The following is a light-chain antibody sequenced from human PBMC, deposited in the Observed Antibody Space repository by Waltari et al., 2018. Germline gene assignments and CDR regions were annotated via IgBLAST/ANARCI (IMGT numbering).Light chain of an antibody. V-gene: IGLV2-14*03. Sequence: QSALTPPASVSGSPGQSITISCTGTSSDVGDYNYASWYQQHPGKAPKLMIYDVTNRPSGVSNRFSGSKSGNTASLTISGLQAEDEADYYCTSYRRGSALGVFGGGTSLTVL. CDR1: SSDVGDYNY. CDR3: TSYRRGSALGV. CDR2: DVT. J-gene: IGLJ2*01.